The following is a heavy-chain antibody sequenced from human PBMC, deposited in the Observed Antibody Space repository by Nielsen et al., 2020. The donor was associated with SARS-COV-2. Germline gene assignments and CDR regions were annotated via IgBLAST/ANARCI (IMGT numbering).Heavy chain of an antibody. CDR2: ISGSGGST. V-gene: IGHV3-23*01. D-gene: IGHD2-15*01. CDR3: AKGVVAATEDPYYYYYYGMDV. J-gene: IGHJ6*02. Sequence: WIRQPPGKGLEWVSAISGSGGSTYYADSVKGRFTISRDNSKNTLYLQMNSLRAEDTAVYYCAKGVVAATEDPYYYYYYGMDVWGQGTTVTVSS.